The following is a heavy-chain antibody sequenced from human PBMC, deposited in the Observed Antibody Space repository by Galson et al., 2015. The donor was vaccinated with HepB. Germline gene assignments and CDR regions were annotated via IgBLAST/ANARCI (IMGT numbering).Heavy chain of an antibody. D-gene: IGHD3-10*01. V-gene: IGHV1-69*04. Sequence: SVKVSCKASGGTFSSYAISWVRQAPGQGLEWMGRIIPILGIANYAQKFQGRVTITADKSTSTAYMELSSLRSEDTAVYYCARLSMVRGETPFDPWGQGTLVTVSS. CDR2: IIPILGIA. CDR3: ARLSMVRGETPFDP. J-gene: IGHJ5*02. CDR1: GGTFSSYA.